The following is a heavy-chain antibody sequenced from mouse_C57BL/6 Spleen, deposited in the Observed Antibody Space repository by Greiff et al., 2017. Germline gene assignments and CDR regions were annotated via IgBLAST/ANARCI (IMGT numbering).Heavy chain of an antibody. CDR1: GYTFTSYW. D-gene: IGHD1-1*01. Sequence: QVQLQQPGTELVKPGASVKLSCKASGYTFTSYWMHWVKQRPGQGLEWIGNINPSNGGTNYNEKFKSKATLTVDKSSSTAYMQLSRLTSEDSAVYDCARSVHYYGSSVDYWGQGTTLTVSS. J-gene: IGHJ2*01. CDR3: ARSVHYYGSSVDY. CDR2: INPSNGGT. V-gene: IGHV1-53*01.